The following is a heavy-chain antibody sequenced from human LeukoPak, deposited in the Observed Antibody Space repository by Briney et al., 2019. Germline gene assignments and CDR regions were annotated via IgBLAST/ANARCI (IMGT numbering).Heavy chain of an antibody. J-gene: IGHJ1*01. CDR1: GITFSGAW. Sequence: GGSLRLSCAASGITFSGAWMHWVRQAPGKGLVWVSRINDDGSFRRYANSVKGRFTISRDNAKNTLFLQMGSLRAEDTAVYYCARVSGPGMNEYYHLWGQGTLVTVSS. V-gene: IGHV3-74*01. D-gene: IGHD3-10*01. CDR2: INDDGSFR. CDR3: ARVSGPGMNEYYHL.